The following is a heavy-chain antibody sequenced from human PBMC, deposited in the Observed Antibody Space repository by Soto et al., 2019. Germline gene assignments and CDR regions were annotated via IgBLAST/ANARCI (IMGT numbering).Heavy chain of an antibody. V-gene: IGHV3-72*01. J-gene: IGHJ4*02. Sequence: EVQLAESGGGLVQPGGSLRLSCAASGFTFSDHYMDWVRQAPGKGLEWVGRSRDKVHSHTTEYAASVTGRFTISRRDSENSLYLQMNSLKTEDTAVYYCARGVVSTGYFDYWGQGTLVTVSS. CDR1: GFTFSDHY. CDR2: SRDKVHSHTT. D-gene: IGHD5-12*01. CDR3: ARGVVSTGYFDY.